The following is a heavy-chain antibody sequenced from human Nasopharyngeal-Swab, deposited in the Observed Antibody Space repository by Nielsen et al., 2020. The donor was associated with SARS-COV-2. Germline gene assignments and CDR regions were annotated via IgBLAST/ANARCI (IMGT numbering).Heavy chain of an antibody. CDR3: ARAKAGSRVYYYYGMDV. J-gene: IGHJ6*02. CDR2: IYSGGST. D-gene: IGHD3-10*01. V-gene: IGHV3-53*01. Sequence: GGSLRLSCAASGFTVSSNYMSWVRQAPGKGLEWFSVIYSGGSTYYADSVKGRFTISRDNSKNTLYLQMNSLRAEDTAVYYCARAKAGSRVYYYYGMDVWGQGTTVTVSS. CDR1: GFTVSSNY.